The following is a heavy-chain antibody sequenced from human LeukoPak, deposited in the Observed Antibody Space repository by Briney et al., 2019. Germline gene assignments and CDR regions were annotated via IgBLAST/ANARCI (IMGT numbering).Heavy chain of an antibody. D-gene: IGHD2-15*01. J-gene: IGHJ5*02. CDR3: ARQEYCSGGSCYSGRFDP. CDR1: GGTFSGYY. CDR2: INHSGST. Sequence: SETLSLTCAVYGGTFSGYYWSWIRQPPGKGLEWIGEINHSGSTNYNPSLKSRVTISVDTSKNQFSLKLSSVTAADTAVYYCARQEYCSGGSCYSGRFDPWGQGTLVTVSS. V-gene: IGHV4-34*01.